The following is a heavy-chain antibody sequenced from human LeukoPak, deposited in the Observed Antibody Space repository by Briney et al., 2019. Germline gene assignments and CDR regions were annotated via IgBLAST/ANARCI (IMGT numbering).Heavy chain of an antibody. CDR3: TTDRRDWNPRD. CDR1: GFTFSNAW. Sequence: GGSLRLSCAASGFTFSNAWMSWVRQASGKGLEWVGRIKSKTDGGTIDYAAPVKGRFTISRDDSKNTLYLQMNSLKTEDTAVYYCTTDRRDWNPRDWGQGTLVTVSS. D-gene: IGHD1-1*01. CDR2: IKSKTDGGTI. V-gene: IGHV3-15*01. J-gene: IGHJ4*02.